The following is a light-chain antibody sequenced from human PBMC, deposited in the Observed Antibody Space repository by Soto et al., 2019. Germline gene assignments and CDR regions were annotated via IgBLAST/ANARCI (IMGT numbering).Light chain of an antibody. CDR3: QQSHSAWT. Sequence: DIQMTQSPSSLSASVGDRVTLTCRASQSISSFLNWYQQKPGKAPKVLIYGASSLQPGVPSRFSGSGSGTDFTLTISSLQPEDSATYYCQQSHSAWTFGQGTKVEI. CDR2: GAS. V-gene: IGKV1-39*01. J-gene: IGKJ1*01. CDR1: QSISSF.